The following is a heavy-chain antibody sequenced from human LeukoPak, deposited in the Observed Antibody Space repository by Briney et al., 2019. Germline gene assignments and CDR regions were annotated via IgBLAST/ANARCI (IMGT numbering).Heavy chain of an antibody. CDR3: ARDGGSRDSDY. D-gene: IGHD2-15*01. V-gene: IGHV4-39*07. J-gene: IGHJ4*02. Sequence: SETLSLTCTVSGGSISSSSYYWGWIRQPPGKGVEWIGSIYYSGSTYYNPSLKSRVNISVDTSKNQFSLKLSSVTAADTAVYYCARDGGSRDSDYWGQGTLVTVSS. CDR1: GGSISSSSYY. CDR2: IYYSGST.